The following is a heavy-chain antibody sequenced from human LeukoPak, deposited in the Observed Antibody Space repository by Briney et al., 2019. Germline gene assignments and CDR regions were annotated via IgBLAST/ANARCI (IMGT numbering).Heavy chain of an antibody. CDR2: IKEDGSEK. CDR1: GFPFSNYW. D-gene: IGHD1-26*01. CDR3: AHSGSYLDY. J-gene: IGHJ4*02. Sequence: PGGSLRLSCAASGFPFSNYWMSWVRQAPGKGLEWVANIKEDGSEKNYVDSVKGRFTISRDNAKNSVYLQMDSLRAEDTAVYHCAHSGSYLDYLGQGTLVNVSS. V-gene: IGHV3-7*01.